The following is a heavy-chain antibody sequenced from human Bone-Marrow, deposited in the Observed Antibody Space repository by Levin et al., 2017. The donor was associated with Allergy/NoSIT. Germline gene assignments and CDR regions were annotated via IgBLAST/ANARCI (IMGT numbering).Heavy chain of an antibody. D-gene: IGHD6-13*01. CDR2: THYSGST. J-gene: IGHJ5*02. V-gene: IGHV4-39*02. CDR3: ARDVNSISWYKT. Sequence: SETLSLTCTVSGGSISSSGYYWGWIRRPPGKELEWIGSTHYSGSTYYNPSLKSRVTISIDTSKKQISLTLSSVTAADTAIYYCARDVNSISWYKTWGQGTLVTVSS. CDR1: GGSISSSGYY.